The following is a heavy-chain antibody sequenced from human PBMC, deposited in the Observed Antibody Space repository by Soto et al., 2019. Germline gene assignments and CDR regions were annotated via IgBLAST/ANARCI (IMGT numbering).Heavy chain of an antibody. CDR3: ARDQVYYYDSSGYYPVFDY. J-gene: IGHJ4*02. Sequence: GGSLRLSCAASGFTFSSYSMNWVRQAPGKGLEWVSSISSSSSYIYYSDSGKGRFTISRDNAKNSLYLQMNSLSAEDTAVYYCARDQVYYYDSSGYYPVFDYWGQGTQVTVSS. CDR1: GFTFSSYS. V-gene: IGHV3-21*01. CDR2: ISSSSSYI. D-gene: IGHD3-22*01.